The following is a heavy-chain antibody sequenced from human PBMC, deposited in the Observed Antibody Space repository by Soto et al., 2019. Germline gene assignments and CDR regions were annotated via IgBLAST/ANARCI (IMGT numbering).Heavy chain of an antibody. Sequence: QVQLVQSGDEVREPGASVKVSCKASGYTFTTYGINWVRQAPGQGLEWMGWISAYNGNTTHAQKLKGRVTMTTDTSNSKAFRELRSLRSDDTPVYYCARGYIVVVIAAFDHRAKGTLIRVSS. CDR2: ISAYNGNT. CDR1: GYTFTTYG. CDR3: ARGYIVVVIAAFDH. D-gene: IGHD2-15*01. J-gene: IGHJ4*02. V-gene: IGHV1-18*01.